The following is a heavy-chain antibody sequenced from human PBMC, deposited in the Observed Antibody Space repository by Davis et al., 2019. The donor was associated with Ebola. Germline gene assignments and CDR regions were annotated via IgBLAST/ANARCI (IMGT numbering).Heavy chain of an antibody. V-gene: IGHV3-48*04. CDR3: GRDLGGAGAS. CDR1: GFRFSSYV. J-gene: IGHJ4*02. D-gene: IGHD3-10*01. CDR2: ISSTSTTI. Sequence: GESLKISCVASGFRFSSYVMGWVRQAPGKGLEWISYISSTSTTIYYADSVKGRFTISRDNAKNTLSLQMNSLRAEDTGLYYCGRDLGGAGASWGQGTLVTVSS.